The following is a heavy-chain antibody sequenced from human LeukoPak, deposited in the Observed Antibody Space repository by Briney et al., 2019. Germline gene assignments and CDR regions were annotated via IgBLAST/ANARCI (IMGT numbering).Heavy chain of an antibody. CDR2: IYYSGST. Sequence: SETLSLTCNVSGGSISSYYWSWIRQPPGKGLEWIGDIYYSGSTNYNPSLKSRVTMSVDRSKNQFSLKLSSVTAANTAVYYCARVLSSSSKLFDYWGQGHLVTVSS. CDR1: GGSISSYY. V-gene: IGHV4-59*01. CDR3: ARVLSSSSKLFDY. J-gene: IGHJ4*02. D-gene: IGHD6-6*01.